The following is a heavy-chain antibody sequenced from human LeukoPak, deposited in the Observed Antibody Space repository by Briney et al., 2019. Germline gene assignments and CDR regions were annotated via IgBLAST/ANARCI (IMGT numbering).Heavy chain of an antibody. CDR3: AKNPGRITIFGVVKSQYYFDY. J-gene: IGHJ4*02. Sequence: GESLRLSCAASGFTFSSYAMSWVRQAPGKGLEWVSAISGSGGSTYYADSVKGRFTISRDNSKNTLYLQMNSLRAEDTAVYYCAKNPGRITIFGVVKSQYYFDYWGQGTLVTVSS. V-gene: IGHV3-23*01. CDR2: ISGSGGST. CDR1: GFTFSSYA. D-gene: IGHD3-3*01.